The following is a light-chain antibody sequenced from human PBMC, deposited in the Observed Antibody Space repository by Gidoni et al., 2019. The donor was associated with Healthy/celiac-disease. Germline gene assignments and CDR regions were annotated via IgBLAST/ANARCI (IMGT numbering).Light chain of an antibody. J-gene: IGKJ2*01. CDR3: QQYYSTPYT. Sequence: DIVMTQSPDSLAVSLGERATINRKSSQSVLHSSNNKNYLAWYQQKPGQPPKLLISWASTRESGVPDRFSGSGSGTDFTLTISSLQAEDVAVYYCQQYYSTPYTFGQGTKLEIK. CDR2: WAS. V-gene: IGKV4-1*01. CDR1: QSVLHSSNNKNY.